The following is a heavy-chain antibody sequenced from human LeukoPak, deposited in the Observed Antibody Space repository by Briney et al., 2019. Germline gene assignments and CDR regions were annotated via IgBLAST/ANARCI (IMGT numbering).Heavy chain of an antibody. CDR2: ISPNSGGT. CDR1: GYTFTGYY. J-gene: IGHJ4*02. Sequence: ASVKVSCKASGYTFTGYYMHWVRQAPGQGPEWMGWISPNSGGTNYAQKLQGRVTMTRDTSISTAYMELSRLTSDDTAVYYCARVVGYGDYPFDYWGQGTLVTVSS. CDR3: ARVVGYGDYPFDY. V-gene: IGHV1-2*02. D-gene: IGHD4-17*01.